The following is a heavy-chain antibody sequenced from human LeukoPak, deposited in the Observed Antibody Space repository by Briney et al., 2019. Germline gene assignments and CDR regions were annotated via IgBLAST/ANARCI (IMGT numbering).Heavy chain of an antibody. CDR2: INSDGSST. CDR1: GFSFNSHW. J-gene: IGHJ4*02. CDR3: ARRFGY. Sequence: GGSLRLSCAASGFSFNSHWMHWVRQAPGKGPVWVSHINSDGSSTTYADSVKGRFTISRDNAKDSLYLQMNSLRAEDTAVYYCARRFGYWGQGTLVTVSS. V-gene: IGHV3-74*01.